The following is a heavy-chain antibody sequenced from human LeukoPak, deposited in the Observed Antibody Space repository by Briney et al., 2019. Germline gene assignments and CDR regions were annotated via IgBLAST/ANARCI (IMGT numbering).Heavy chain of an antibody. CDR1: GYTFTGYY. D-gene: IGHD2-21*02. V-gene: IGHV1-2*02. CDR2: INPNSGGT. Sequence: ASVKVSCKASGYTFTGYYMHWVRQAPGQGLEWMGWINPNSGGTNYVQKFQGRVTMTRDTSITTAYMDLSSLRSDDTALYYCARVSKGYCGGYCYSDYWGQGTLVTVSS. J-gene: IGHJ4*02. CDR3: ARVSKGYCGGYCYSDY.